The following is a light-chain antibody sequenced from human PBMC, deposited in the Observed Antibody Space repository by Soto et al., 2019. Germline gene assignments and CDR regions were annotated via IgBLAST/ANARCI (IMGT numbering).Light chain of an antibody. CDR1: QSVSSN. CDR3: QQRHTWPTT. Sequence: EIVMTHSPATLSVSPGERATLSCRASQSVSSNLAWYQQKPGQAPRLLIYGASKRATGIPARFSGSGSGTDFTLTISSLESEDFGIYYCQQRHTWPTTFGGGTKVDIK. CDR2: GAS. V-gene: IGKV3D-15*01. J-gene: IGKJ4*01.